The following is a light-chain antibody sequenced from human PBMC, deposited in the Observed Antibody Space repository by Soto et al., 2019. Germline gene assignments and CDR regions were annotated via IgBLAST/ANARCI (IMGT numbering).Light chain of an antibody. Sequence: AIRMTQSPSSFSASTGDRVTITCRASQGISSYLAWYQQKPGKAPNLLIYMASTLKSGVPSRFSGSGSRTEFTLTISSLQPDDFASYYCQKYNSYSRTFGQGTKVDIK. J-gene: IGKJ1*01. CDR2: MAS. CDR1: QGISSY. CDR3: QKYNSYSRT. V-gene: IGKV1-8*01.